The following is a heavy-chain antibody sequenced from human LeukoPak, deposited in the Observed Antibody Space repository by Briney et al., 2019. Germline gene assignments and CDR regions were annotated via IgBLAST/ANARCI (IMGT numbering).Heavy chain of an antibody. CDR3: ARSRSQYGSGSYYNKGFFDY. D-gene: IGHD3-10*01. Sequence: PSETLSLTCTVSGGSISSHYWNWIRQPPGKGLEWIGYIYYSGSTNYNPSLKSRVTISVDTSKNQFSLKLSSVTAADTAVYYCARSRSQYGSGSYYNKGFFDYWGQGTLVTVSS. CDR2: IYYSGST. J-gene: IGHJ4*02. CDR1: GGSISSHY. V-gene: IGHV4-59*11.